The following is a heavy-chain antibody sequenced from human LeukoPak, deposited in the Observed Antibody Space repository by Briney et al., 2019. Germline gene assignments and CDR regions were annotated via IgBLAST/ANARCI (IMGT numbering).Heavy chain of an antibody. D-gene: IGHD4-23*01. CDR2: IYYSGST. CDR1: GGSISSSSYY. V-gene: IGHV4-39*07. J-gene: IGHJ4*02. Sequence: PSETLSLTCTVSGGSISSSSYYWGWIRQPPGKGLEWIGSIYYSGSTYYNPSLKSRVTISVDTSKNQFSLKLSSVTAADTAVYYCARVYLSTVVNLKGGRRGYYFDYWGQGTLVTVSS. CDR3: ARVYLSTVVNLKGGRRGYYFDY.